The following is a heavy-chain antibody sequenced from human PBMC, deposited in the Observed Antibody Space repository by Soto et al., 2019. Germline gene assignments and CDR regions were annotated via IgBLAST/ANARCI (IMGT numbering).Heavy chain of an antibody. J-gene: IGHJ6*03. CDR3: ARYVFRGGPGYYMDV. V-gene: IGHV4-4*02. CDR2: IYHSGST. Sequence: SETLYLTCAVSRGSLSRGDWSCWVREPPGKGLEWIGEIYHSGSTNYNTSLKSRVTISVDKSKNQFSLKLSSVTAADTAVYYCARYVFRGGPGYYMDVWGKGTTVT. CDR1: RGSLSRGDW. D-gene: IGHD2-15*01.